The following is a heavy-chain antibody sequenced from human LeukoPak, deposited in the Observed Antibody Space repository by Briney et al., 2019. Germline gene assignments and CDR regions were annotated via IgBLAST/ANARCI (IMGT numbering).Heavy chain of an antibody. J-gene: IGHJ4*02. CDR3: AGPAYYYDSSGTGLLDY. D-gene: IGHD3-22*01. V-gene: IGHV3-66*01. Sequence: PGGSLRLSCAASGFTVSSNYMSWVRQAPGKGLEWVSVIYSGGSTYYADSVKGRFTISRDNSKNTLYLQMNSLRAEDTAVYYCAGPAYYYDSSGTGLLDYWGQGTLVTVSS. CDR1: GFTVSSNY. CDR2: IYSGGST.